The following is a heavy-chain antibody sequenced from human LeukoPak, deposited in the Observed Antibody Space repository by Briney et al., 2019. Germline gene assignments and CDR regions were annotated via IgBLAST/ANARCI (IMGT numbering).Heavy chain of an antibody. CDR2: IYTSGST. CDR3: ARSNWNDVGDY. Sequence: SQTLSLTCTVSGGSISSGSYYWSWIRQPAGKGLEWIGRIYTSGSTYYNPSLKSRVTISVDTSKNQFSLKLSSVTAADTAVYYCARSNWNDVGDYWRQGALVAVSS. V-gene: IGHV4-61*02. D-gene: IGHD1-1*01. J-gene: IGHJ4*02. CDR1: GGSISSGSYY.